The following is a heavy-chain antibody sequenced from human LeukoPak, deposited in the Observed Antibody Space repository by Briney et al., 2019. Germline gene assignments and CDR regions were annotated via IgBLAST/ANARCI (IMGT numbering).Heavy chain of an antibody. V-gene: IGHV5-51*01. J-gene: IGHJ4*02. CDR2: IYPGDSDT. CDR3: ARLSGEDIVVVPAAMEGYFDY. D-gene: IGHD2-2*01. Sequence: GESLKISCKGSGYSFTSYWIGWVRQMPGKGREWMGIIYPGDSDTRYSPSFQGQFTIAADKSSSTASLQWSRLKASDNAMYYCARLSGEDIVVVPAAMEGYFDYWGQGTLVTVSS. CDR1: GYSFTSYW.